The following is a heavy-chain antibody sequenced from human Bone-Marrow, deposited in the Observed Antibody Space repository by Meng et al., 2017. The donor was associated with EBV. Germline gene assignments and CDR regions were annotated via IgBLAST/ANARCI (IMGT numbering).Heavy chain of an antibody. J-gene: IGHJ4*02. CDR2: IYHSGST. CDR1: GGSISSSNR. CDR3: ASIWGYSGSYTADY. Sequence: QVQLQESGPGLVKPSGTLSLPCAVSGGSISSSNRWSWVRQPPGKGLEWIGEIYHSGSTNYNPSLKSRVTISVDKSKNQFSLKLSSVTAADTAVYYCASIWGYSGSYTADYWGQGTLVTVSS. D-gene: IGHD1-26*01. V-gene: IGHV4-4*02.